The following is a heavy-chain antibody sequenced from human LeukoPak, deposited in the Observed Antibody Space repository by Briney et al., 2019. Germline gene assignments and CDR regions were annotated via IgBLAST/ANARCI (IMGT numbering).Heavy chain of an antibody. CDR1: GFTFSSYT. V-gene: IGHV3-23*01. D-gene: IGHD2-15*01. CDR3: TTRLQHHFDY. J-gene: IGHJ4*02. Sequence: QPGGPLRLSCAASGFTFSSYTMNCVRQALGQGLEWVSTISDPHSCSQTHYADSVKGRFTISRDDSQNTVYLQMDSLRAEDTAVYYCTTRLQHHFDYWGQGTQVTVSS. CDR2: ISDPHSCSQT.